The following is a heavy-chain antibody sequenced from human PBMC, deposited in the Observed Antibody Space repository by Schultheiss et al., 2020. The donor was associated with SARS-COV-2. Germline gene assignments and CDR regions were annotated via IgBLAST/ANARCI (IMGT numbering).Heavy chain of an antibody. CDR2: INSDVSST. J-gene: IGHJ4*02. D-gene: IGHD2-15*01. Sequence: GGSLRLSCAASGFTFSSYWMHWVRQAPGKGLVWVSRINSDVSSTSYADSVKGRFTISRDNAKNTLYLQMNSLRAEDTAVYYCARCAVWGSATPVCPLDYWGQGTLVTVSS. CDR3: ARCAVWGSATPVCPLDY. CDR1: GFTFSSYW. V-gene: IGHV3-74*01.